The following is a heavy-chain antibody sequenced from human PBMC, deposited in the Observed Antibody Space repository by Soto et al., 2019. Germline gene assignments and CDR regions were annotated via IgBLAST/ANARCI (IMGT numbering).Heavy chain of an antibody. D-gene: IGHD6-6*01. V-gene: IGHV3-30-3*01. CDR1: GFTFSSYA. CDR2: ISYDGSNK. CDR3: AVTRVGEQLDLYYYYGMDV. Sequence: PGGSLRLSCAASGFTFSSYAMHWVRQAPGKGLEWVAVISYDGSNKYYADSVKGRFTISRDNSKNTLYLQMNSLRAEDTAVYYCAVTRVGEQLDLYYYYGMDVWGQGTTVTVSS. J-gene: IGHJ6*02.